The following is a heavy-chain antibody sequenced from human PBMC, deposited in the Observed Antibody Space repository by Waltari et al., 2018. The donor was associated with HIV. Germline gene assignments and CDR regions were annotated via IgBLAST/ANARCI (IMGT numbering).Heavy chain of an antibody. CDR2: INTQTGGK. CDR1: RYVFPATF. CDR3: ARGDHNFYGSGGYGDVLDV. Sequence: ARLGQSGVELRKPGASVKVSCKASRYVFPATFIHLLPQGPGHGLQWLGFINTQTGGKIVAQTFEGRITMTSDTSITTGFMQLTGLRSDDTAVYYCARGDHNFYGSGGYGDVLDVWGPGTLVTVSS. V-gene: IGHV1-2*02. J-gene: IGHJ1*01. D-gene: IGHD2-21*01.